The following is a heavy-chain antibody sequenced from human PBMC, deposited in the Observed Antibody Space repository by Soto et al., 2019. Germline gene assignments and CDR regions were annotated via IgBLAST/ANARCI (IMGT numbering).Heavy chain of an antibody. D-gene: IGHD1-1*01. V-gene: IGHV1-69*08. CDR1: GGTFSSYT. CDR2: IIPILGIA. Sequence: QVQLVQSGAEVKKPGSSVKVSCKASGGTFSSYTISWVRQAPGQGLEWMGRIIPILGIANYAQKFQGRVTITADKSTSTAYMELSSLRSEDTAVYYCARDPEMATTGPQQAGTSDYWGQGTLVTVSS. CDR3: ARDPEMATTGPQQAGTSDY. J-gene: IGHJ4*02.